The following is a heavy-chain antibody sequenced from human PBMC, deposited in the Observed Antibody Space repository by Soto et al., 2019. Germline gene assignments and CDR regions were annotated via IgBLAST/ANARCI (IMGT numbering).Heavy chain of an antibody. D-gene: IGHD7-27*01. CDR3: ARDGMGTIVGGMDV. CDR2: IIPNYGTT. V-gene: IGHV1-69*01. CDR1: GGTFSNDA. Sequence: QVQLVQSGAEVKNHGSSVKVSCKTSGGTFSNDASSWVRQAPGQGLGWMGGIIPNYGTTHYAQKLQDRLKLTADESTGTAYMELSSLRSDDTGVYYCARDGMGTIVGGMDVWGQGTTVTVSS. J-gene: IGHJ6*02.